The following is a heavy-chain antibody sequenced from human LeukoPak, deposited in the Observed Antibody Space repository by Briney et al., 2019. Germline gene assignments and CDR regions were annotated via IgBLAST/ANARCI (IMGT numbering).Heavy chain of an antibody. D-gene: IGHD1-1*01. CDR3: ARRTGNWNRGMDV. CDR2: INHSGST. J-gene: IGHJ6*02. CDR1: GGSFSGYY. V-gene: IGHV4-34*01. Sequence: SETLSLTCAVYGGSFSGYYWSWIRQPPGKGLEWIGEINHSGSTNYNPSLKSRVTISVDTSKNQFSLKLSSVTAADTAVYYCARRTGNWNRGMDVWGQGTTVTVSS.